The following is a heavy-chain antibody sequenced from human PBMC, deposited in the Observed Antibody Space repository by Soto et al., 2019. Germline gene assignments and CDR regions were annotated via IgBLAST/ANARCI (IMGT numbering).Heavy chain of an antibody. Sequence: QVQLVESGGGVVQPGRSLRLSCAASGFTFSSYGMHWVRQAPGKGLEWVAVIWYDGSNKYYADSVKGRFTISRDNSKNTLYLLMNSLRGEDTAVYYCASDSAAAGTDDYWGQGTLVTVSS. CDR1: GFTFSSYG. J-gene: IGHJ4*02. CDR2: IWYDGSNK. D-gene: IGHD6-13*01. V-gene: IGHV3-33*01. CDR3: ASDSAAAGTDDY.